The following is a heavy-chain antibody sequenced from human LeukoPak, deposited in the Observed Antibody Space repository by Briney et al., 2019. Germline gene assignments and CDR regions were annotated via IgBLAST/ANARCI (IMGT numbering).Heavy chain of an antibody. D-gene: IGHD6-19*01. J-gene: IGHJ4*02. V-gene: IGHV3-7*01. CDR2: IKRDGSEK. CDR3: ARKGDRGSGWYFAYYFDY. CDR1: GFTFSSYW. Sequence: PGGSLRLSCAASGFTFSSYWMSWVRQAPGKGLEWVANIKRDGSEKYYVDSVKGRFTISRDNAKNSLYLQMNSLRAEDTAVYYCARKGDRGSGWYFAYYFDYWGQGTLVTVSS.